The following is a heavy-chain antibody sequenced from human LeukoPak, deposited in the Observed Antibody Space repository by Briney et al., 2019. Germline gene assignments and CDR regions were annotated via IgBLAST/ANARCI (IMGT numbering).Heavy chain of an antibody. J-gene: IGHJ4*02. CDR1: GFTFSSYG. V-gene: IGHV3-23*01. CDR2: ISGSGGST. Sequence: HSGGSLRLSCAASGFTFSSYGMSWVRQAPGKGLEWVSAISGSGGSTYYADSVKGRFTISRDNSKNTLYLQMNSLRAEDTAVYYCAKEVPQGSYFDYWGQGTLVTVSS. D-gene: IGHD1-26*01. CDR3: AKEVPQGSYFDY.